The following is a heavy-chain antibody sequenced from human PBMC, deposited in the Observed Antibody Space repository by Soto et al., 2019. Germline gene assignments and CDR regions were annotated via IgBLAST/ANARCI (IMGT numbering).Heavy chain of an antibody. D-gene: IGHD6-6*01. CDR3: AKGALGGSIAARLLHHPEDNWFDP. Sequence: PGGSLRLSCAASGFTFSSYAMSWVRQAPGKGLEWVSAISGSGGSTYYADSVKGRFTISRDNSKNTLYLQMNSLRAEDTAVYYCAKGALGGSIAARLLHHPEDNWFDPWGQGTLVTVSS. V-gene: IGHV3-23*01. CDR2: ISGSGGST. CDR1: GFTFSSYA. J-gene: IGHJ5*02.